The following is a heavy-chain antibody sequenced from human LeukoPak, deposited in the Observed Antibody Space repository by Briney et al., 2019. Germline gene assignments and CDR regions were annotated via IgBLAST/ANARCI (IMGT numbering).Heavy chain of an antibody. Sequence: PSETLSLTCTVSGGSISSYSWSWIRQPPGKGLEWTGYIYYSGSTNYNPSLKSRVTISVDTSKNQFSLKLSSVAAADTAVYYCARGLRFLEWLTQDYWGQGTLVTVSS. D-gene: IGHD3-3*01. CDR2: IYYSGST. J-gene: IGHJ4*02. CDR1: GGSISSYS. V-gene: IGHV4-59*01. CDR3: ARGLRFLEWLTQDY.